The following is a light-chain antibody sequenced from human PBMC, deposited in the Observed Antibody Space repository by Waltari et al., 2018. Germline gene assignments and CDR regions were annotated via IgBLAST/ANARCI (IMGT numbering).Light chain of an antibody. Sequence: IVMTQSPDSLAVSLGERATINCWPSQSVFWNSNKNNYLAWYQHKPGQPPKLLFYWGSTRESGVPDRFSGSESGTDFTLTINNLQAEDVAVYYCQQYYSFPLTFGGGTKVEIK. CDR2: WGS. V-gene: IGKV4-1*01. CDR1: QSVFWNSNKNNY. J-gene: IGKJ4*01. CDR3: QQYYSFPLT.